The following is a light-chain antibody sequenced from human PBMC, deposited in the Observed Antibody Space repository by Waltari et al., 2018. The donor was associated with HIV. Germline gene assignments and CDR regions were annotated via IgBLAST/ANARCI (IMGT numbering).Light chain of an antibody. CDR3: SSYTGSSTLGV. CDR2: EVS. J-gene: IGLJ1*01. CDR1: SSDVVDSNY. Sequence: QSALTQPASLSGSPGLSLTLPCTGASSDVVDSNYVSWYHPHTRKAPKLMIYEVSNRPSGVSNRFSGSKSGNTASLTISGLQAEDEADYYCSSYTGSSTLGVFGTGTRVTVL. V-gene: IGLV2-14*01.